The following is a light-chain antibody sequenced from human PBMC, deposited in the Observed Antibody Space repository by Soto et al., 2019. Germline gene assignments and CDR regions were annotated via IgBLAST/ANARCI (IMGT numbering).Light chain of an antibody. Sequence: DIQMTQSPSRLCEPVVPRVTITCQAIQSISSWLAWYQQKPGKAPKLLIYDASSLESGVPSRFSGSGSGTDFTLTISSLHPEDFATYYCLQDYNYTRTFGQGTKVDIK. CDR2: DAS. CDR3: LQDYNYTRT. CDR1: QSISSW. V-gene: IGKV1-5*01. J-gene: IGKJ1*01.